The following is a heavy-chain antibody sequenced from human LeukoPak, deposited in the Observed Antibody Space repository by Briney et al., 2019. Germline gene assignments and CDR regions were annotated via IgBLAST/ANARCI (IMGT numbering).Heavy chain of an antibody. CDR1: GGSISSYY. CDR2: IYYSGST. D-gene: IGHD2-15*01. Sequence: SETLSLTCTVSGGSISSYYWTWIRQPPGKGLEWIAYIYYSGSTNYNPSLKSRVTISVDKSKNQFSLKPRSVTAADTAVYYCARGEVALNWFDPWGQGTLVTVSS. J-gene: IGHJ5*02. V-gene: IGHV4-59*01. CDR3: ARGEVALNWFDP.